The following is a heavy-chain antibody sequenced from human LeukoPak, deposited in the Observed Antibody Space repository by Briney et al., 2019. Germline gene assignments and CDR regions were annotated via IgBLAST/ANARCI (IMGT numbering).Heavy chain of an antibody. J-gene: IGHJ4*02. CDR2: ISGSGGST. Sequence: GGSLRLSCAASGFTFSSYAMSWVRQAPGKGLEWVSAISGSGGSTYYADSVKGRFTISRDNSKSTLYLQMNSLRAEDTAVYYCAKDRWAYYDSSGYYYVYWGQGTLVTVSS. CDR3: AKDRWAYYDSSGYYYVY. V-gene: IGHV3-23*01. CDR1: GFTFSSYA. D-gene: IGHD3-22*01.